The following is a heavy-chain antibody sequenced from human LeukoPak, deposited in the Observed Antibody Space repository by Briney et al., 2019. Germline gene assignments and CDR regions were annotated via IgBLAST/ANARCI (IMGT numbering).Heavy chain of an antibody. J-gene: IGHJ4*02. CDR3: ASARLGEFDY. V-gene: IGHV3-48*03. CDR1: GFTFSSYE. D-gene: IGHD3-16*01. Sequence: PGGSLRLSCAASGFTFSSYEMNWVRQAPGKGLEWVSYISSSGSTIYYADSVKGRFTISRDNAKSSLYLQMNSLRAEDTAVYYCASARLGEFDYWGQGTLVTVSS. CDR2: ISSSGSTI.